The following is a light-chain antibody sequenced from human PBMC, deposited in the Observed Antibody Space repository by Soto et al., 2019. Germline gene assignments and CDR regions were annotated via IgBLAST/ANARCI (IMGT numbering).Light chain of an antibody. V-gene: IGKV3-15*01. CDR2: GAS. CDR3: QQYNSWPRT. Sequence: VVMTQSPATLSVSPGERATFSCRASQSVYSNLAWYQQKPGQAPRLLIYGASSRASRVPVRCSGSGSGTEFTLTISSVESEDFAVYYCQQYNSWPRTFGQGTKVEIK. CDR1: QSVYSN. J-gene: IGKJ1*01.